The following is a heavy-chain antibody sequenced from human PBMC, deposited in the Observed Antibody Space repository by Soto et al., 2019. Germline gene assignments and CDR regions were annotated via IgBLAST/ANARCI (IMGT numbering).Heavy chain of an antibody. D-gene: IGHD3-10*01. J-gene: IGHJ6*02. CDR3: ARGDYRSGSPYYYVMDV. V-gene: IGHV4-59*01. CDR1: GGSISSYY. CDR2: IYYSGST. Sequence: SETLSLTCTVSGGSISSYYWSWIRQPPGKGLEWIGYIYYSGSTNYNPSLKSRVTISVDTSKNQCSLKLSSVTAADTAVYYCARGDYRSGSPYYYVMDVWGQGTTVTVSS.